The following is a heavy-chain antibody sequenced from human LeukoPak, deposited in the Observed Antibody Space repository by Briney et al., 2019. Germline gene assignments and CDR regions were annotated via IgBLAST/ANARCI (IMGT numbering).Heavy chain of an antibody. CDR1: GFTFSSYG. J-gene: IGHJ4*02. CDR3: ARADAATGTLVDY. Sequence: GGSLRLSCAASGFTFSSYGMHWVRQAPGKGLEWVAVIWYDRSNKYYADSVKGRFTISRDNSKNTLYLQMNSLRAEDTAVYYCARADAATGTLVDYWGQGTLVTVSS. V-gene: IGHV3-33*01. CDR2: IWYDRSNK. D-gene: IGHD1-1*01.